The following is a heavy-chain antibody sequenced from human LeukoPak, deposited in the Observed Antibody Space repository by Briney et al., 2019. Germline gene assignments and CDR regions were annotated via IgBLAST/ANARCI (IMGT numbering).Heavy chain of an antibody. CDR1: GFTFSSYA. J-gene: IGHJ3*02. D-gene: IGHD1-26*01. V-gene: IGHV3-23*01. CDR3: AKGYSGSDDAFDI. CDR2: ISGSGGST. Sequence: PGGSLRLSCAASGFTFSSYAMSWVRQAPGKGLEWVSAISGSGGSTYYADSVKGRFTISRDNSKNTVYLQMNSLRAEDTAVYYCAKGYSGSDDAFDIWGQGTMVTVSS.